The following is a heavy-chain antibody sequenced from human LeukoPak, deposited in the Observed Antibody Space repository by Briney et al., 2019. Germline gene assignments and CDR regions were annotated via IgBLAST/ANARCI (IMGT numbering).Heavy chain of an antibody. CDR1: GYSINSDYY. D-gene: IGHD3-22*01. CDR2: IYHSGST. CDR3: ARFYYYDTTGYPYYYMDV. V-gene: IGHV4-38-2*01. J-gene: IGHJ6*03. Sequence: SETLSLTCAVSGYSINSDYYWGWIRQSPDKGLEWIGIIYHSGSTYYNPSLKSRFTISVDTSKNQFSLKVTSVTAADTAVYYCARFYYYDTTGYPYYYMDVWSKGTTVTVSS.